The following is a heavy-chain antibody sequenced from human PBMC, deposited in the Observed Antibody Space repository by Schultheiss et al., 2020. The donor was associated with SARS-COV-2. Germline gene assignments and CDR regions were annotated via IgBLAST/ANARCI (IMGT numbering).Heavy chain of an antibody. CDR3: ARVRVVATSADAFDI. CDR2: IYYSGST. D-gene: IGHD5-12*01. CDR1: GGSISSYY. Sequence: SETLSLTCTVSGGSISSYYWSWIRQPPGKGLEWIGYIYYSGSTNYNPSLKSRVTISVDTSKNQFSLKLSSVTAADTAVYYCARVRVVATSADAFDIWGQGTMVTVS. V-gene: IGHV4-59*01. J-gene: IGHJ3*02.